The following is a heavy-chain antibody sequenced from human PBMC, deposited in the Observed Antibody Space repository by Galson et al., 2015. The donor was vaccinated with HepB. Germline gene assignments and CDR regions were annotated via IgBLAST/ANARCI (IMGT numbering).Heavy chain of an antibody. Sequence: SVKVSCKASGYTFTSYDINWVRQATGQGLEWMGWMNPNSGNTGYAQKFQGRVTMTRNTSISTAYMELSSLRSEDTAVYYCAREGVGDFWSGYQAVNFDYWGQGTLVTVSS. J-gene: IGHJ4*02. V-gene: IGHV1-8*01. CDR3: AREGVGDFWSGYQAVNFDY. CDR2: MNPNSGNT. D-gene: IGHD3-3*01. CDR1: GYTFTSYD.